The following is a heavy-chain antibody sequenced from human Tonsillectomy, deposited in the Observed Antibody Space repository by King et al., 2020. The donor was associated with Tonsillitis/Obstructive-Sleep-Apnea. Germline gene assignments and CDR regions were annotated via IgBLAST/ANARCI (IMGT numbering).Heavy chain of an antibody. J-gene: IGHJ4*02. CDR2: IFPADSDT. D-gene: IGHD3-3*01. CDR3: ATSPITIFGVGSYYFDH. CDR1: GYTFSTYW. V-gene: IGHV5-51*01. Sequence: EVQLVESGAEVKKPGKSLKISCNVSGYTFSTYWIGWVRQMPGKGLEWMGIIFPADSDTRYSPTFQGQVTISADKSIRTAYLQWSSLKAADTAMYYCATSPITIFGVGSYYFDHWGQGTRVTVSS.